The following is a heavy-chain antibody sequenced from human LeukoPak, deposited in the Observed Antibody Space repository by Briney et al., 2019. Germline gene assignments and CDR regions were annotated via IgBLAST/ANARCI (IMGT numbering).Heavy chain of an antibody. CDR3: AREGEPYSSSWYSY. Sequence: GGSLRLSCAASGFTFSSYAMHWVRQAPGKGLEWGAVISYDGSNKCYADSVKGRFTISRENSKNTLYLQMNSLRAEDTAVYYCAREGEPYSSSWYSYWGQGTLVTVSS. J-gene: IGHJ4*02. V-gene: IGHV3-30-3*01. D-gene: IGHD6-13*01. CDR2: ISYDGSNK. CDR1: GFTFSSYA.